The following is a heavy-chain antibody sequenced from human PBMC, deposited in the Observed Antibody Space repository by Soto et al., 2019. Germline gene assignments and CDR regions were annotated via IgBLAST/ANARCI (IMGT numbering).Heavy chain of an antibody. Sequence: ASVKVSCKASGYTFTSYDINWVRQATGQGLEWMGWMNPNSGNTGYAQKFQGRVTMTRNTSISTAYMELSSLRSEDTAVYYCARVGSLSYYGSGSYYLDLLDYWGQGALVTVSS. CDR1: GYTFTSYD. V-gene: IGHV1-8*01. J-gene: IGHJ4*02. D-gene: IGHD3-10*01. CDR3: ARVGSLSYYGSGSYYLDLLDY. CDR2: MNPNSGNT.